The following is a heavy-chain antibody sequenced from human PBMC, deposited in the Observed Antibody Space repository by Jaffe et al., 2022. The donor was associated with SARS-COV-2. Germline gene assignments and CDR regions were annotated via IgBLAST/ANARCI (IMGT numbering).Heavy chain of an antibody. J-gene: IGHJ4*02. V-gene: IGHV3-23*01. Sequence: EVQLLESGGGLVQPGGSLRLSCAASGFTFSSYAMSWVRQAPGKGLEWVSAISGSGGSTYYADSVKGRFTISRDNSKNTLYLQMNSLRAEDTAVYYCAKDPPPGIAAASGGEEAPFDYWGQGTLVTVSS. CDR1: GFTFSSYA. D-gene: IGHD6-13*01. CDR3: AKDPPPGIAAASGGEEAPFDY. CDR2: ISGSGGST.